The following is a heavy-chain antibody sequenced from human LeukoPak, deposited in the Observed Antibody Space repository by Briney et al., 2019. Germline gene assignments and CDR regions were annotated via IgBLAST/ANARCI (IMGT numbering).Heavy chain of an antibody. J-gene: IGHJ4*02. Sequence: GGSLRLSCAASGFTFNVYNMNWVRQAPGKWLEWVSSISSSSIYIYYADSVKGRFTISRDNANNSLYLQMNSLRAEDTAVYYCARDQRFGHFDYSGQGTLVTVSS. CDR3: ARDQRFGHFDY. CDR2: ISSSSIYI. D-gene: IGHD3-10*01. CDR1: GFTFNVYN. V-gene: IGHV3-21*01.